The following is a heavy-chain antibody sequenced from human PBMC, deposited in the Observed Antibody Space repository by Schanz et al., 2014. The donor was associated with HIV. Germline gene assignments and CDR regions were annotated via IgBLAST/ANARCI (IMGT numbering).Heavy chain of an antibody. V-gene: IGHV3-30*03. Sequence: QVRLVESGGGVVRPGRSLRLSCAASGFTFDSYGMHWVRQAPGKGLEWVAVISYDGRNKYYADSVKGRFTISRDNSKNTLYLQMDSLRTDDTALYYCARDRMVYAQAPLYYFDYWGQGTLVTVSS. CDR1: GFTFDSYG. CDR3: ARDRMVYAQAPLYYFDY. J-gene: IGHJ4*02. CDR2: ISYDGRNK. D-gene: IGHD2-8*01.